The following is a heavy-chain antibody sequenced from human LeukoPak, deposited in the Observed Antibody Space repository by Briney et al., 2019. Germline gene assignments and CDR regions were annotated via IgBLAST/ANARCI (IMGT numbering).Heavy chain of an antibody. J-gene: IGHJ4*02. CDR1: GFTFSSYA. CDR3: ARDGLQSGTDY. CDR2: ISYDGRNK. V-gene: IGHV3-30-3*01. D-gene: IGHD1-14*01. Sequence: GSLSLPCAASGFTFSSYAMHWVRQAPGKGLEWVAVISYDGRNKYYADSVKGRFTISRDNSKNTLYLQMSSLRAEDTAVYYCARDGLQSGTDYWGQGTLVTVSS.